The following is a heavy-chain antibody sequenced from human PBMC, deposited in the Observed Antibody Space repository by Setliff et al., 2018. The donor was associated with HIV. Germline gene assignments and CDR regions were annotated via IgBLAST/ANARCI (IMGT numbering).Heavy chain of an antibody. Sequence: SETLSLTCTVSGGSISSSSYYWSWIRQPPGKGLEWIGYIYYSGSTNYNPSLKSRVTISVGTSKNQFSLKLSSVTAADTAVYYCARDSVAAAVTGGMDVWGQGTTVTVSS. CDR1: GGSISSSSYY. V-gene: IGHV4-61*01. D-gene: IGHD6-13*01. CDR2: IYYSGST. CDR3: ARDSVAAAVTGGMDV. J-gene: IGHJ6*02.